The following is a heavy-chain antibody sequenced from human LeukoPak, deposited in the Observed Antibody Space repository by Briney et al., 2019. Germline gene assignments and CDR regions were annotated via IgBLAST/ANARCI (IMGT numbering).Heavy chain of an antibody. Sequence: SETLSLTCAVSGYSISSGYYWGWTRPPPGKGLEWIGSIYHSGSTYYNPSLKSRVTISVDTSKNQFSLKLSSVTAADTAVYYCARQGFWSGYYWSYWGQGTLVTVSS. CDR1: GYSISSGYY. CDR2: IYHSGST. D-gene: IGHD3-3*01. J-gene: IGHJ4*02. V-gene: IGHV4-38-2*01. CDR3: ARQGFWSGYYWSY.